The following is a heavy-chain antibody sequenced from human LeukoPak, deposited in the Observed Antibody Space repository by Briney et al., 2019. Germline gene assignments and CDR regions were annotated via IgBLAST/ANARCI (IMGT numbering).Heavy chain of an antibody. D-gene: IGHD5-24*01. V-gene: IGHV4-59*08. Sequence: PSETLSLTCTVSGGSISGYYWSWVRQPPGEGLEWVGFIYYSGSTTYNPSLNSPVTISVDTSNNQFSLKLRSVTAADTAVYYCARHVVQMATMVAFDIWGQGTMVTVSS. J-gene: IGHJ3*02. CDR1: GGSISGYY. CDR2: IYYSGST. CDR3: ARHVVQMATMVAFDI.